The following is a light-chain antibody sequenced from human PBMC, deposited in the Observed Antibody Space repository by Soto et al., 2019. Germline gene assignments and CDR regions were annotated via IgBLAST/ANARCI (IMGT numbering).Light chain of an antibody. V-gene: IGKV3-20*01. J-gene: IGKJ1*01. CDR1: QSVTYRY. Sequence: EVVLTQSPGTLSLFPGERATLSCRASQSVTYRYLAWFQQKRGQAPRPLIYDISNRASGIPDRFSGSGSGTDFTLTISRVEPEDSAGYYWHQYGRSWTFGQGTRVEIK. CDR2: DIS. CDR3: HQYGRSWT.